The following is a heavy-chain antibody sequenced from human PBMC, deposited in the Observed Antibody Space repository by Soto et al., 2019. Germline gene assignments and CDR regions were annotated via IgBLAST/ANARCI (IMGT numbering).Heavy chain of an antibody. CDR2: INPNGGST. CDR1: GYIFIHYY. CDR3: ARSLLQGDF. Sequence: QVQLVQSGAEVKKPGASVKVSCKASGYIFIHYYIHWVRQAPGQGLEWMAIINPNGGSTNYAQKFKGSVTVTSDTSTSTVSIALNSLGSDDTAVYFCARSLLQGDFWGQGTLVTVSS. J-gene: IGHJ4*02. D-gene: IGHD2-21*01. V-gene: IGHV1-46*01.